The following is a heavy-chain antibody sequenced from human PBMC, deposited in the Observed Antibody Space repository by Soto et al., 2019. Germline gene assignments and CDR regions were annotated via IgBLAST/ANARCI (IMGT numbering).Heavy chain of an antibody. CDR2: IDKVGTDS. CDR3: ARGWFGPDV. CDR1: EFTFSGRS. J-gene: IGHJ6*03. D-gene: IGHD3-10*01. Sequence: EVQLVESGGGLVQPGGSLRLSCAASEFTFSGRSVHWVRQAPGKGLVWVSGIDKVGTDSNYADSVKGRFTSSRDNAKNTVYLQTNSLRVEAAAGYYCARGWFGPDVWGKGTTVTVSS. V-gene: IGHV3-74*01.